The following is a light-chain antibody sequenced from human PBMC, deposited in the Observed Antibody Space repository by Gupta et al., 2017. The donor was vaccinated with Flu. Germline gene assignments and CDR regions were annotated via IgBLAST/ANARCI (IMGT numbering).Light chain of an antibody. CDR1: SSDFGSYNY. CDR3: SSYTTSSTLYV. CDR2: EVN. V-gene: IGLV2-14*01. J-gene: IGLJ1*01. Sequence: SSDFGSYNYVSWYQQHPGKAPKLMIYEVNNRPSGVSNRFSGSKSGNTASLTISGLQAEDEADYYCSSYTTSSTLYVFGTGTKATVL.